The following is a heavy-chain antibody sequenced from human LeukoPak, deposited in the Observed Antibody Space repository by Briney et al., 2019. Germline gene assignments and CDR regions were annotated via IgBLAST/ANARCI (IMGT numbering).Heavy chain of an antibody. J-gene: IGHJ4*02. V-gene: IGHV3-7*01. CDR2: IKQDGGEK. Sequence: PGGSLRLSCAASGFTFSSYWMTWVRQAPGKGLEWVANIKQDGGEKYYVDSVKGRFTISRDNAKNSLYLQMNSLGVEDTAVYYCARDRIGDCSGGSCYNGFDYWGQGTLVTVSS. CDR3: ARDRIGDCSGGSCYNGFDY. CDR1: GFTFSSYW. D-gene: IGHD2-15*01.